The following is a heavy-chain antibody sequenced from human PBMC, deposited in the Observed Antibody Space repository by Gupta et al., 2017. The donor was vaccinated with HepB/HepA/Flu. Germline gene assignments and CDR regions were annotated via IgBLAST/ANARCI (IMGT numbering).Heavy chain of an antibody. J-gene: IGHJ2*01. V-gene: IGHV3-74*01. CDR3: ARVGSSGWYPYWYFDL. CDR2: IINDGSNT. D-gene: IGHD6-19*01. Sequence: EVQLVESAGGLVQPGGSLRLSCAASGFSFSTSWMHWVRQAPGKGLVWVSHIINDGSNTSYADSVKGRFTISRDNAKDTLYLQINSLRAEDTGVYYCARVGSSGWYPYWYFDLWGRGTLVTVSS. CDR1: GFSFSTSW.